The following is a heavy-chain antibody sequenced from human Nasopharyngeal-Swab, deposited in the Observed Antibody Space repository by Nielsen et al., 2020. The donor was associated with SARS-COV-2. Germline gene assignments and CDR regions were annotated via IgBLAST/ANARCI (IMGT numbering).Heavy chain of an antibody. CDR1: GGSISPYY. V-gene: IGHV4-59*08. CDR3: ARHAPPVYYYYMDV. Sequence: SETLSLTCTVSGGSISPYYWSWIRRPPGQGLDWIGYISYSGSTNYNPSLKSRVTISVDTSKKQFSLRLSSLTAADTAVYYCARHAPPVYYYYMDVWGKGTTVTVSS. CDR2: ISYSGST. J-gene: IGHJ6*03.